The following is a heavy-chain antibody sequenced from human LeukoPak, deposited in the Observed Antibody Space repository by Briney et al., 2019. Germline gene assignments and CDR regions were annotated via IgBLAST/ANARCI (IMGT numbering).Heavy chain of an antibody. CDR3: ARHQLYSSGWYRPANYFDY. CDR1: GGSISSSSYY. CDR2: IYYSGST. Sequence: PSETLSLTCTVSGGSISSSSYYWGWIRQPPGKGLEWIGSIYYSGSTYYHPSLKSRVTISVDTSKNQFSLKLSSVTAADTAVYYCARHQLYSSGWYRPANYFDYWGQGTLVTVSS. J-gene: IGHJ4*02. D-gene: IGHD6-19*01. V-gene: IGHV4-39*01.